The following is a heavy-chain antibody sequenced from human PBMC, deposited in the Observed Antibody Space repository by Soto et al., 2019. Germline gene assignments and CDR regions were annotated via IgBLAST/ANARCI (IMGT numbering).Heavy chain of an antibody. CDR1: GYTLTTYG. CDR2: ISAYNGNT. CDR3: ARTLHCTSTSCADYFDY. V-gene: IGHV1-18*04. D-gene: IGHD2-2*01. J-gene: IGHJ4*02. Sequence: ASVKVSCKASGYTLTTYGVSWVRQAPGQGLEWMGWISAYNGNTNYAQKLQGRVSMTTDTSTSTAHMELRSLRSDDTAVYYCARTLHCTSTSCADYFDYWGQGTLVTVSS.